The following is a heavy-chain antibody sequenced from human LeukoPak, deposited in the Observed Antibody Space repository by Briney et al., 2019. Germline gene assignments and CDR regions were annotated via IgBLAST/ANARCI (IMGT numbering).Heavy chain of an antibody. Sequence: PSETLSLTCAVYGGSFSGYYWSWIRQPPGKGLEWIGEINHSGSTNYNPSLKSRVTISVDTSKNQFSLKLSSVTAADTAAYYCARIPYGPGHFDLWGRGTLVTVSS. V-gene: IGHV4-34*01. CDR1: GGSFSGYY. CDR2: INHSGST. D-gene: IGHD4-17*01. CDR3: ARIPYGPGHFDL. J-gene: IGHJ2*01.